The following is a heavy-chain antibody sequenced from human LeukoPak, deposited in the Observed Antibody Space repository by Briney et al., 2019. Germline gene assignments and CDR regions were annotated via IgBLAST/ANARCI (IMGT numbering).Heavy chain of an antibody. Sequence: ASVKVSCKASGYTFTSYQMYWVRQAPGQGLEWMGIINPSGGSTSYAQKFQGRVTMTRDMSTSTVYMELSSLRSEDTAVYYCAREDYYDSSRYYLDYWGQGTLVTVSS. V-gene: IGHV1-46*01. J-gene: IGHJ4*02. CDR3: AREDYYDSSRYYLDY. CDR1: GYTFTSYQ. D-gene: IGHD3-22*01. CDR2: INPSGGST.